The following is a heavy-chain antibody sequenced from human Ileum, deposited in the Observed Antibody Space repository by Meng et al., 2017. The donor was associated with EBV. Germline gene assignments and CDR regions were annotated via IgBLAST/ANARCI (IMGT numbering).Heavy chain of an antibody. Sequence: QGQLPGSGPGLVKPSGTLSLTCAVSGDSVSGSDWWSWVRQPPGKGLEWIGEVYHDGATNYHPSLKSRVTISLDKSKNEVNLHLNSLTAADTAVYFCARSSPIVRGLDYWGQGTLVTVSS. CDR1: GDSVSGSDW. J-gene: IGHJ4*02. V-gene: IGHV4-4*02. CDR3: ARSSPIVRGLDY. CDR2: VYHDGAT. D-gene: IGHD3-10*01.